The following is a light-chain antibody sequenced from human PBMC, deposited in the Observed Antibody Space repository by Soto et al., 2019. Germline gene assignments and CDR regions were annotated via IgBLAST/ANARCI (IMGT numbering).Light chain of an antibody. Sequence: IVISQSSDALAVSPVERATLSRRASQSVGINLAWYQQKPGQAPRILIYGASTRATGVPARFSGSGSGTEFTLTISSLQSEDFAVYFCQTVDKWPLFGQGTRLEIK. V-gene: IGKV3-15*01. CDR2: GAS. J-gene: IGKJ5*01. CDR1: QSVGIN. CDR3: QTVDKWPL.